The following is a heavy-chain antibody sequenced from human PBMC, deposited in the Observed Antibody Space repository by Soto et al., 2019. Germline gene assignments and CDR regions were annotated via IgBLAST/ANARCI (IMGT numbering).Heavy chain of an antibody. D-gene: IGHD5-18*01. CDR3: AKDRQRRTSGYVFDY. V-gene: IGHV3-23*01. J-gene: IGHJ4*02. Sequence: EVQLLESGGKLVQPGGSLTLSCAASGFTFSTYAMAWVRQAPGKGLEWVSGVSASGLNTDYADPVKGRFYISRDNSKNTVSLHMNSLRDEDTALYYCAKDRQRRTSGYVFDYWGQGTPVTVSS. CDR2: VSASGLNT. CDR1: GFTFSTYA.